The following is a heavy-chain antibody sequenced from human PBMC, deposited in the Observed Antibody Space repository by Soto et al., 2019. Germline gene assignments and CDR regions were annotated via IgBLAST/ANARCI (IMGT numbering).Heavy chain of an antibody. V-gene: IGHV1-8*01. CDR1: GYTFTEYD. CDR3: EVTTGY. D-gene: IGHD1-1*01. Sequence: ASVKVSCKTSGYTFTEYDINWVRQAPGQGPEYMGWVSPENKNAGYAPQFRGRVSMTTDTTISTAYLEVTNLTYEDTAVYYCEVTTGYWGQGTMVSVSS. J-gene: IGHJ4*02. CDR2: VSPENKNA.